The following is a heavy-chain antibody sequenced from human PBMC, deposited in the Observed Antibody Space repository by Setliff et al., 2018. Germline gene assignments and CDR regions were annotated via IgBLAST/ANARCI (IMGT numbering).Heavy chain of an antibody. D-gene: IGHD3-22*01. CDR1: AFTFKNYW. Sequence: PGGSLRLSCAASAFTFKNYWMSWVRQAPGKGLEWVANIKGDGSEKFYLDSVKGRFTISRDNAKNSLYLQMNSLRAEDTAVYYCARDRIGRYYDSGAHAFDIWGQGTMVTVSS. CDR3: ARDRIGRYYDSGAHAFDI. CDR2: IKGDGSEK. J-gene: IGHJ3*02. V-gene: IGHV3-7*03.